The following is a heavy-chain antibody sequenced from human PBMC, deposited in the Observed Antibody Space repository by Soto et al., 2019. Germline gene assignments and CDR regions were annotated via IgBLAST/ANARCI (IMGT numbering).Heavy chain of an antibody. CDR2: ISHDGSNK. D-gene: IGHD3-22*01. Sequence: ALRLSCAASGFTFSSYGMHWVRQAPGKGLEWVAVISHDGSNKYYADSVKGRFTISRDNSKNTLYLQMNSLRAEDTAVYYCAKERDSSGYYGYYFDYWGQGTLVTVSS. J-gene: IGHJ4*02. V-gene: IGHV3-30*18. CDR1: GFTFSSYG. CDR3: AKERDSSGYYGYYFDY.